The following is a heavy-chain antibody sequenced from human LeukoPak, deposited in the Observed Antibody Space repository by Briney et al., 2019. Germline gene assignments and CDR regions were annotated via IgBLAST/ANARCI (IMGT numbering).Heavy chain of an antibody. CDR1: GFTFSSHA. CDR3: AREWNWASAY. Sequence: GGSLRLSCAASGFTFSSHAMHWVRQAPGKGLEWVAVLSHDGGKKYYADSVKGRFTISRDNSKNTLYLQMNSLRGEDTAVYYCAREWNWASAYWGQGTLVTVSS. D-gene: IGHD1-7*01. CDR2: LSHDGGKK. J-gene: IGHJ4*02. V-gene: IGHV3-30-3*01.